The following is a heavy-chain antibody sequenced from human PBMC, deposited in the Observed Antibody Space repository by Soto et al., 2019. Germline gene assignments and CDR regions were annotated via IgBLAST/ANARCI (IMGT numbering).Heavy chain of an antibody. CDR1: GFTFSSYG. CDR3: ARENRDNSGYKGLDAVDV. D-gene: IGHD3-22*01. CDR2: IRDDGSNN. Sequence: GGSLRLSCAASGFTFSSYGMHWVRQAPGKGLEWVAVIRDDGSNNYYANSVKGRFTIYRDNSKNTLYLQMNSLRAEDAAVYYCARENRDNSGYKGLDAVDVWGQGTTVTVSS. V-gene: IGHV3-33*08. J-gene: IGHJ3*01.